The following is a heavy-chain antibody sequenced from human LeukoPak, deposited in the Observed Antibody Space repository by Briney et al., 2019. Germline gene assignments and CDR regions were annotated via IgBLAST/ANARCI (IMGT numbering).Heavy chain of an antibody. V-gene: IGHV3-48*02. CDR3: ARLRDTSMAHSYYGVDV. J-gene: IGHJ6*02. CDR2: ISSRSSTI. Sequence: PGGSVTFSCAAPGFTFRSYSMNGVRQAPGKGLEWVSFISSRSSTIYYADSVKGRFTISRDNAKDSLSLQMNSLRDEDTAVYYCARLRDTSMAHSYYGVDVWAQGTTVTVSS. D-gene: IGHD5-18*01. CDR1: GFTFRSYS.